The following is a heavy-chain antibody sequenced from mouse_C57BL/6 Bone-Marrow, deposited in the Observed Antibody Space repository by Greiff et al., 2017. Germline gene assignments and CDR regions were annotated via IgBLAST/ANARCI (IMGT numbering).Heavy chain of an antibody. D-gene: IGHD1-1*01. CDR2: IHPNSGST. J-gene: IGHJ3*01. CDR3: ARGYYGSSFAWFAY. Sequence: VQLQQPGAELVKPGASVKLSCKASGYTFTSYWMHWVKQRPGQGLEWIGMIHPNSGSTNYNEKFKSKATLTVDKSSSTAYMQLSSLTSEDSAVYDCARGYYGSSFAWFAYWGQGTLVTVSA. CDR1: GYTFTSYW. V-gene: IGHV1-64*01.